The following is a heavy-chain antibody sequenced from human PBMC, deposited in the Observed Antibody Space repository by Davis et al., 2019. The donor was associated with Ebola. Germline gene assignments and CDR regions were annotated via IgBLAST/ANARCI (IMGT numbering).Heavy chain of an antibody. V-gene: IGHV3-11*06. J-gene: IGHJ5*02. CDR2: ISTSTNFV. CDR1: GFTFTDSY. D-gene: IGHD4-17*01. Sequence: PGGSLRLSCAASGFTFTDSYMSWIRQAPGKGLEWLSYISTSTNFVNYADSVRGRFPISRDNAKKTVYLQMNSLRAEDTAVYFCARVGYGDSWRWFDPWGQGTLVTVSS. CDR3: ARVGYGDSWRWFDP.